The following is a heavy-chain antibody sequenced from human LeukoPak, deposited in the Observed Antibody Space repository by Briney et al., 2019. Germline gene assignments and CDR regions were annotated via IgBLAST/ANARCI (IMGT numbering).Heavy chain of an antibody. D-gene: IGHD4-17*01. J-gene: IGHJ6*02. CDR3: AREITGVYGADYYYGMDV. CDR1: GGSFSGYY. Sequence: SETLSLTCAVYGGSFSGYYWSWIRQPPGKGLEWIGEINHSGSTNYNPSLKSRATISVDTSKNQFSLKLSSVTAADTAVYYCAREITGVYGADYYYGMDVWGQGTTVTVSS. CDR2: INHSGST. V-gene: IGHV4-34*01.